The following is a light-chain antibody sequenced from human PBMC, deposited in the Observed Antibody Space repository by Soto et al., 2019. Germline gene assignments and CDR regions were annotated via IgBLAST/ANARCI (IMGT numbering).Light chain of an antibody. V-gene: IGKV1-5*03. CDR2: KAS. J-gene: IGKJ3*01. CDR1: QTIDSW. Sequence: IQMTQSPSTRSASLGDRVTITCRASQTIDSWLAWYQQRPGKPPNLLIYKASTLKSGVPSRFSGSVSGTEGTITISSLQKDDGSTYYCQQSYSTTPSFGPGTKVDIK. CDR3: QQSYSTTPS.